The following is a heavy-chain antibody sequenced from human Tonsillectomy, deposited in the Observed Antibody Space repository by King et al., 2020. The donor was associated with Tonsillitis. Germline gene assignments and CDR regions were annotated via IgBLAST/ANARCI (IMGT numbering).Heavy chain of an antibody. Sequence: VQLVESGGGLVKPGGSLRLSCAASGFTFSTYSMNWVRQAPGKGLEWVSSISTSSSYIYYADSVKGRFTISRDNAQNSLYLQMNSLSAEDTAVYYCAREGVGGYGLGYDSSGPFDYWGQGTLVTVSS. V-gene: IGHV3-21*01. J-gene: IGHJ4*02. CDR3: AREGVGGYGLGYDSSGPFDY. CDR1: GFTFSTYS. CDR2: ISTSSSYI. D-gene: IGHD3-22*01.